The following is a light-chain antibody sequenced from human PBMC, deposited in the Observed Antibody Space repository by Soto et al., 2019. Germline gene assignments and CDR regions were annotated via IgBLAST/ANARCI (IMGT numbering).Light chain of an antibody. CDR3: QQYAFSPRT. J-gene: IGKJ5*01. V-gene: IGKV3-20*01. Sequence: EIVLTQSPGTLALSPGERATLSGRASQSVDSKYFSWYQQKPGQAPRLLIYGGSRRATGVPDRFSGAGSGTDFTLTISRLEPEDFAVFYCQQYAFSPRTFGQGPRLKI. CDR1: QSVDSKY. CDR2: GGS.